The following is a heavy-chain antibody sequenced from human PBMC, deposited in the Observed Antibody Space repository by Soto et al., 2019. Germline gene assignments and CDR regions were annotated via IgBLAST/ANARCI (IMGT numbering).Heavy chain of an antibody. CDR2: VIPILGQA. V-gene: IGHV1-69*13. Sequence: ASVKVSCKASGGIFSSYTISWLLQAPGQGLEWMGAVIPILGQAYYAQNFQDRVTITADESTRTAYMDLISLRSDDTAVYFCARVGGVGAPPGADYWGQGTLVTVSS. CDR1: GGIFSSYT. J-gene: IGHJ4*02. D-gene: IGHD1-26*01. CDR3: ARVGGVGAPPGADY.